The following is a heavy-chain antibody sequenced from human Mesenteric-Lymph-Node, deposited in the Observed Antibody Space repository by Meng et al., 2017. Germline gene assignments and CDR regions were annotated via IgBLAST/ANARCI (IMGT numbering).Heavy chain of an antibody. CDR3: AREPDHRSWLDT. Sequence: GGSLRLSCAASGFTFSSYDMHWVRQAPGKGLEWVAVTSYVGINEFYADSVWGRFTISRDDSKNTLFLQMNSLRVEDTAVYYCAREPDHRSWLDTWGQGTLVIVSS. CDR1: GFTFSSYD. J-gene: IGHJ5*02. V-gene: IGHV3-30*01. D-gene: IGHD1-14*01. CDR2: TSYVGINE.